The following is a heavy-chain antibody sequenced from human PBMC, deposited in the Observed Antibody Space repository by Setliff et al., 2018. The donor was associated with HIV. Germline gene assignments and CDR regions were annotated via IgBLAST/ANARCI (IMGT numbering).Heavy chain of an antibody. Sequence: SVKVSCKASGGIFSRFAFSWVRQAPGQGLEWMGGIIPIFGTPNYAQKFQGRVTITTDESTSTAYLELSSLRPEDTAGYYCARDCRVGWVFTYGMDVWGQGTLVTVSS. CDR3: ARDCRVGWVFTYGMDV. J-gene: IGHJ6*02. D-gene: IGHD6-13*01. CDR2: IIPIFGTP. V-gene: IGHV1-69*05. CDR1: GGIFSRFA.